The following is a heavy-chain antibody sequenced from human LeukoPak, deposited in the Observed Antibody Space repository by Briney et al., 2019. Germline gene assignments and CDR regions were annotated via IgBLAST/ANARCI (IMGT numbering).Heavy chain of an antibody. CDR3: ESAYYSFDY. J-gene: IGHJ4*02. Sequence: GGSLRLSCAAAGITISSNYMTWVRQAPGKGLEWVSVMYTSGNTYYADSVKGRFTISRDKSKNTVYLQMDGLTAEDTAVYYCESAYYSFDYWGLGTLLTVSS. V-gene: IGHV3-53*01. D-gene: IGHD1-26*01. CDR1: GITISSNY. CDR2: MYTSGNT.